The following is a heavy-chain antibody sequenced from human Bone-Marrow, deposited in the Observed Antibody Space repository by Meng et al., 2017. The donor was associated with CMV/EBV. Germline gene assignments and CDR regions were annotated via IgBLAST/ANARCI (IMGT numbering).Heavy chain of an antibody. Sequence: GESLKISCAASGFTVSSNYMSWVRQAPGKGLEWVSVIYGGGSTYYADSVKGRFTISRDNSKNTLYLQMNSLRAEDTAVYYCARDRSGSYYFDYWVQGTLVTVSS. D-gene: IGHD1-26*01. V-gene: IGHV3-53*01. CDR2: IYGGGST. CDR3: ARDRSGSYYFDY. CDR1: GFTVSSNY. J-gene: IGHJ4*02.